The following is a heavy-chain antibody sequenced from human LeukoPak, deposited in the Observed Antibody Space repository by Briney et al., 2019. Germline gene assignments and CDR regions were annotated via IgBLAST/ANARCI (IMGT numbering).Heavy chain of an antibody. CDR3: ATQDYYGSGSYTV. J-gene: IGHJ4*02. CDR2: ISDSGSTV. D-gene: IGHD3-10*01. V-gene: IGHV3-48*03. CDR1: GYTFSSYQ. Sequence: GGSLRLSCAASGYTFSSYQMNWVRQAPGKGLEWLSYISDSGSTVYYADSVKGRFTISRDNAKNSLYLQVNSLGAEDTAVYYCATQDYYGSGSYTVWGQGTLVTVSS.